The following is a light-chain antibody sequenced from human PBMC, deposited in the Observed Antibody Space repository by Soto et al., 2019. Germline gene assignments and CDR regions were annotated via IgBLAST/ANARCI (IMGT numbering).Light chain of an antibody. Sequence: DIQLTQSPSSLAASIGDRVTSTCRASQTVNTYLHWYQQKPGKAPKLLIYAASNLQSGVPSRFSGSGSGTNFTLSLNSLQPEDFATYYCQQGYSNPWTFGQGTTVDIK. CDR3: QQGYSNPWT. J-gene: IGKJ1*01. CDR1: QTVNTY. V-gene: IGKV1-39*01. CDR2: AAS.